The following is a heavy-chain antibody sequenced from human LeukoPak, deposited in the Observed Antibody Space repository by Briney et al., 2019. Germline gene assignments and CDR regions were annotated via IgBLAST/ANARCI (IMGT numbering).Heavy chain of an antibody. V-gene: IGHV3-7*01. J-gene: IGHJ4*02. CDR2: IREDGSEK. D-gene: IGHD5-18*01. Sequence: GGSLRLSCAASGFTFSSSWMTWVRQAPGKGLEWVASIREDGSEKTSVDSVKGRFTISRDNSKNTLYLQMNSLRVDDTAVYYCARDPGYSYGLDYWGQGTLVTVSS. CDR1: GFTFSSSW. CDR3: ARDPGYSYGLDY.